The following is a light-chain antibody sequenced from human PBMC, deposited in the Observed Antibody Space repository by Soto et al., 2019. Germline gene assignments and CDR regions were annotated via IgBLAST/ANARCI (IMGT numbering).Light chain of an antibody. J-gene: IGLJ1*01. V-gene: IGLV1-47*01. CDR3: AAWDDSLSGRYV. Sequence: QSALTQPPSASGTPGQRVTISCSGSSSNIGSNYVYWYQQLPGTAPKLLIYRNNQRPSGVPDRFSGSKSGTSPSLAISGLRSEDEADYYCAAWDDSLSGRYVFGTGTKVTVL. CDR2: RNN. CDR1: SSNIGSNY.